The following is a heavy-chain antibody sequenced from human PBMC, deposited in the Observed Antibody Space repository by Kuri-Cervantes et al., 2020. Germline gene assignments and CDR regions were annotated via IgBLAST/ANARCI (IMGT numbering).Heavy chain of an antibody. CDR3: ARGSPNWGFGYFDY. D-gene: IGHD7-27*01. CDR2: INPNSGGT. J-gene: IGHJ4*02. CDR1: GYTFTGYY. V-gene: IGHV1-2*02. Sequence: ASVKVSCKASGYTFTGYYMHWVRQAPGQGLEWMGWINPNSGGTNYAQKFQGRVTMTRDTSTSTVYMELSSLRSEDTAVYYCARGSPNWGFGYFDYWGQGTLVTVSS.